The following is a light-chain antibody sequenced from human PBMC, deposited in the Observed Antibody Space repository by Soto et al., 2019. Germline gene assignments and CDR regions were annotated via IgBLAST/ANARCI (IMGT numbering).Light chain of an antibody. J-gene: IGLJ1*01. CDR1: SSNIGSNT. V-gene: IGLV1-44*01. CDR2: SNN. CDR3: AAWDDSLNGNV. Sequence: QSVLTQPPSASGTPGQRVTISCSGSSSNIGSNTVNWHQQLPGTAPKLLIYSNNQRPSGVPDRFSGSKSGTSAALAISGLQSEDEADYYCAAWDDSLNGNVFGTGTKLTVL.